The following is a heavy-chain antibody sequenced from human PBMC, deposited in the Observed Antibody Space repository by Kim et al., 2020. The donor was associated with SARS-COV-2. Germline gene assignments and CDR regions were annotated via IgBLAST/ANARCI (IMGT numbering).Heavy chain of an antibody. CDR3: ARVEVGPHGLDV. Sequence: SETLSLTCTVSGASMSSSRYQWGWIRQPPGKGLEWIGSIYYSGSTYYNPSLKSRVTIFVDTSKNQFSLKLSSVTAADTAVYYCARVEVGPHGLDVWGQGTTVT. V-gene: IGHV4-39*01. CDR2: IYYSGST. CDR1: GASMSSSRYQ. D-gene: IGHD1-26*01. J-gene: IGHJ6*02.